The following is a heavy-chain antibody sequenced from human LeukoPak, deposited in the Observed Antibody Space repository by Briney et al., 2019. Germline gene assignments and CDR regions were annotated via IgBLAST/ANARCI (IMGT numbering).Heavy chain of an antibody. J-gene: IGHJ4*02. Sequence: GESLKISCKGSGYTFTSYWIAWVRQMPGKGLEWVGLIYPTASDTRYSPSFQGQVTISADKSISTAYLQWNSLKASDTAMYYCARRGYSGYDLQYFDSWGQGTLVTVSS. V-gene: IGHV5-51*01. CDR2: IYPTASDT. CDR3: ARRGYSGYDLQYFDS. D-gene: IGHD5-12*01. CDR1: GYTFTSYW.